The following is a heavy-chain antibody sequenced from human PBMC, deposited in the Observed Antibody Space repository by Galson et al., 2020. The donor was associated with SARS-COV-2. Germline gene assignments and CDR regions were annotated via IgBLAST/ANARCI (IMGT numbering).Heavy chain of an antibody. D-gene: IGHD3-10*01. J-gene: IGHJ4*02. V-gene: IGHV4-39*01. Sequence: SETLSLTCTVSGGSISSSSYYWGWIRQPPGKGLEWIGSIYYSGSTYYNPSLKSRVTISVDTSKNQFSLKLSSVTAADTAVYYCARQFGYYGSGSYYPDYWGQGTPVTVSS. CDR3: ARQFGYYGSGSYYPDY. CDR2: IYYSGST. CDR1: GGSISSSSYY.